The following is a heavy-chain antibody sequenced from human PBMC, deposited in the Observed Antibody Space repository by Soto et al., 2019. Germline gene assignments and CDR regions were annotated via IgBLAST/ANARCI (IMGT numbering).Heavy chain of an antibody. Sequence: EVQLVESGGGLVQPGGSLKLSCAASGFTFSGSAMHWVRQASGQGLEWVGRIRSKANRYATAYAASVKGRFTISRDDSKNTAYLQMNSLKTEDTAVYYCTSTTQKQWLVRDDAFDIWGQGTMVTVSS. D-gene: IGHD6-19*01. CDR2: IRSKANRYAT. CDR1: GFTFSGSA. J-gene: IGHJ3*02. CDR3: TSTTQKQWLVRDDAFDI. V-gene: IGHV3-73*01.